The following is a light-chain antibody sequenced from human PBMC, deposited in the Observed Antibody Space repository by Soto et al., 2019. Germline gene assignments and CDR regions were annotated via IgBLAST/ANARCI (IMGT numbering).Light chain of an antibody. CDR2: DVS. CDR3: FSYADTSTDV. CDR1: SSDVGAYNY. J-gene: IGLJ1*01. V-gene: IGLV2-11*01. Sequence: QSALTQPRSVSGSPGQSVTISCTGTSSDVGAYNYVSWYQQHPGKAPKLMTYDVSKRPSGVPDRFSGSKSGNTASLTISGLQPEDQPDSYRFSYADTSTDVFAPAPQVTVL.